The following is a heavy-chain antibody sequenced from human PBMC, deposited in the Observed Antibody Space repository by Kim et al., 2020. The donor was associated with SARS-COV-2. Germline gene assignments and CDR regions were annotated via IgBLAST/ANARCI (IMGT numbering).Heavy chain of an antibody. CDR3: ATGQFSGVGY. CDR2: ET. J-gene: IGHJ4*02. D-gene: IGHD3-10*01. V-gene: IGHV3-7*01. Sequence: ETYYVDSVKGPFTISRDNGKNSLYLQMKYWGVDDTALYYCATGQFSGVGYWGQGTLVTVSS.